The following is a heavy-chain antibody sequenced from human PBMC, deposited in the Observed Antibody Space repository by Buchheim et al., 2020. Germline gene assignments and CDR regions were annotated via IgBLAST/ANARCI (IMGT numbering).Heavy chain of an antibody. CDR1: EHTFSSYY. CDR2: IHRSGGT. V-gene: IGHV1-46*01. CDR3: ARDLAVASALGPFDY. Sequence: VQLVQSGAEVKKPGASVRVSCKASEHTFSSYYIHWVRQAPGVGLEWMGIIHRSGGTSYAQRFRGRVTMTNDASSSTFYMELSSLTSEDTAVYYCARDLAVASALGPFDYWGQGSL. J-gene: IGHJ4*02. D-gene: IGHD6-19*01.